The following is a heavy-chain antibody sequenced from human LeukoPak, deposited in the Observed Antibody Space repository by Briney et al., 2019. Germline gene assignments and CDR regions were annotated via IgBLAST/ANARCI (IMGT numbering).Heavy chain of an antibody. V-gene: IGHV3-7*01. CDR2: IKQDGSAK. CDR1: GFTFSDYW. J-gene: IGHJ4*02. Sequence: GGSLRLSCTASGFTFSDYWMTWARQAPGKGLEWVANIKQDGSAKYYVDSVKGRFTISRDNAKNSLYLQMDSLRVEDTATYYCARWRGSTSERSDYWGQGTLVTVSS. CDR3: ARWRGSTSERSDY. D-gene: IGHD2-2*01.